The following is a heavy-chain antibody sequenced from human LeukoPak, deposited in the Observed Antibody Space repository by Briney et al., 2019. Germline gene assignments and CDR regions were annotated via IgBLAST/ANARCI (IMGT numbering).Heavy chain of an antibody. CDR3: ARRYGSGSYYGSGSYYGY. Sequence: SETLSLTCAVYGGSFSGYYWSWMRQPPGKGLEWIGEINHSGSTNYNPSLKSRVTISVDTSKNQFSLKLSSVTAADTAVYYCARRYGSGSYYGSGSYYGYWGQGTLVTVSS. CDR2: INHSGST. D-gene: IGHD3-10*01. V-gene: IGHV4-34*01. CDR1: GGSFSGYY. J-gene: IGHJ4*02.